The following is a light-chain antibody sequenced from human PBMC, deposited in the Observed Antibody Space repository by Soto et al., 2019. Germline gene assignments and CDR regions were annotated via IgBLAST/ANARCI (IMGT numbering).Light chain of an antibody. CDR3: ASYTSSSTSVM. Sequence: QSVLTQPASVSGSPGQSITISCTGTSSDVGGYKYVSWYQQHPDKAPKLIIFEVSNRPSGISSRFSGSKSGNTASLTISGLQAEDEADYYCASYTSSSTSVMFGRGTKLTVL. CDR2: EVS. V-gene: IGLV2-14*01. CDR1: SSDVGGYKY. J-gene: IGLJ3*02.